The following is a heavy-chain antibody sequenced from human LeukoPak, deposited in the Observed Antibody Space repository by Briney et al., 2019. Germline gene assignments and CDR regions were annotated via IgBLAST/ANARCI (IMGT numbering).Heavy chain of an antibody. CDR2: IYPGDSDT. Sequence: GESLKISCKGSGYSFTSYWIGWVRQVPGKGLEWMGIIYPGDSDTRYSPSFQGQVTISADKSISTAYLQWSSLKASDTAMYYCARQGLTMVRGVAVYYFDYWGQGTLVTVSS. CDR3: ARQGLTMVRGVAVYYFDY. D-gene: IGHD3-10*01. V-gene: IGHV5-51*01. J-gene: IGHJ4*02. CDR1: GYSFTSYW.